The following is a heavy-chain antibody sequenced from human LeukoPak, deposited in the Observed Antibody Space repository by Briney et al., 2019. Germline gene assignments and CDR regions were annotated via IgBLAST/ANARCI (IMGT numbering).Heavy chain of an antibody. D-gene: IGHD2-2*01. Sequence: PGGSLRLSCAASGFTFSNYGMNWVRQAPGKGLEWVSFISGSGGTSYYADSVKGRFTISRDNSKNTLYLQMNSLRAEDTAVYYCAKPHQLLVAFDIWGQGTMVTVSS. CDR2: ISGSGGTS. J-gene: IGHJ3*02. CDR1: GFTFSNYG. V-gene: IGHV3-23*01. CDR3: AKPHQLLVAFDI.